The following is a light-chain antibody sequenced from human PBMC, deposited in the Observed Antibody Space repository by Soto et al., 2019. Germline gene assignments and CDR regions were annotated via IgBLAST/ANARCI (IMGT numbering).Light chain of an antibody. CDR1: SGSIASNY. Sequence: NFMLTQPHSGSESPGKTVTISCTRSSGSIASNYVQWYQQRPGSAPTTVIYEDNQRPSGVPDRFSGSIDSSSNSASLTISGLKTEDEADYYCQSYDSSNYVFGTGTKVTVL. J-gene: IGLJ1*01. V-gene: IGLV6-57*04. CDR2: EDN. CDR3: QSYDSSNYV.